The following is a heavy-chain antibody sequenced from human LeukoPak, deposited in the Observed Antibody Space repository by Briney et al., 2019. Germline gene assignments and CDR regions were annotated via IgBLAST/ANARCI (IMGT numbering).Heavy chain of an antibody. V-gene: IGHV3-23*01. D-gene: IGHD6-19*01. Sequence: PGGSLRLSCAASGFTFSSYAMSWVRQAPGKGLEWVSAISGSGGSTYYADSVKGRFTISRDNSKNTLYLQMNSLRAEDTAVYYCARIRYSSGWAFDYWGRGTLVTVSS. CDR1: GFTFSSYA. J-gene: IGHJ4*02. CDR2: ISGSGGST. CDR3: ARIRYSSGWAFDY.